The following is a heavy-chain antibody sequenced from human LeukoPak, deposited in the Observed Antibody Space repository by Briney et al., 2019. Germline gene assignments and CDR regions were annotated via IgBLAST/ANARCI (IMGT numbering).Heavy chain of an antibody. D-gene: IGHD3-10*01. Sequence: ASVKVSCKTSGYTFIGYYMHWVRQAPGQGLEWMGWINPNSGGTNYAQKFQGRVIMTRDTSISTAYMELSRLKSDDTAVYYRARVGDPGAFDIWGQGTMVTVSS. CDR1: GYTFIGYY. CDR2: INPNSGGT. J-gene: IGHJ3*02. V-gene: IGHV1-2*02. CDR3: ARVGDPGAFDI.